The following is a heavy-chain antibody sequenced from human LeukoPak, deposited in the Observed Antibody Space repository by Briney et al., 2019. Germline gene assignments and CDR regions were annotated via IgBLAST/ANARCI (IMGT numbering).Heavy chain of an antibody. V-gene: IGHV3-21*01. CDR3: ARAEDSSGWYFFGY. D-gene: IGHD6-19*01. CDR1: GFTFSSYS. CDR2: ISSSSSYI. Sequence: GGSLRLSCAASGFTFSSYSMNWVRQAPGKGLEWVSSISSSSSYIYYADSVKGRFTISRDNAKNSLYLQMNSLRAEDTAVYYCARAEDSSGWYFFGYWGQGTLVTVSS. J-gene: IGHJ4*02.